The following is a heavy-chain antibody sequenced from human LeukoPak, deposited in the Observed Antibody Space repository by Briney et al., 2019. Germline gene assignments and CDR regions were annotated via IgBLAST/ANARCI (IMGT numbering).Heavy chain of an antibody. J-gene: IGHJ4*02. CDR2: VEPEDGET. CDR3: ARGQRYDGSGSQHDY. V-gene: IGHV1-24*01. D-gene: IGHD3-10*01. CDR1: GYTLAELS. Sequence: ASVKLSCKVSGYTLAELSMHWLRQTPGQGPEWMGGVEPEDGETTYAQQFQDRVTLTESRSTDIAYMELSSLSFEDKALYYCARGQRYDGSGSQHDYWGQGTLVTVSS.